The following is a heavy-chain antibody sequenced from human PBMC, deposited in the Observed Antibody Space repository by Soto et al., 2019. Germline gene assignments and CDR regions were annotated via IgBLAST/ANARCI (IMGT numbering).Heavy chain of an antibody. J-gene: IGHJ6*02. V-gene: IGHV3-53*01. D-gene: IGHD6-13*01. CDR2: ISSGDDT. CDR1: GFIVSSSY. CDR3: ARNSTPGGMDV. Sequence: GSLRLSCAASGFIVSSSYMTWVRQAPGRGLEWVSVISSGDDTYYADSMRGRFTISRDNSKNEVYLQIDNVRAEDTAVYYCARNSTPGGMDVWGQGTTVTVSS.